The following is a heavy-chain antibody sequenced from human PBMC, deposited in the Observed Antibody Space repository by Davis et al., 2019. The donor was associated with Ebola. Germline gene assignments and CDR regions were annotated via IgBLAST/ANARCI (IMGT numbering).Heavy chain of an antibody. D-gene: IGHD2-8*01. CDR1: GYTFSNFW. J-gene: IGHJ3*02. Sequence: GESLKISCKTSGYTFSNFWIGWVRQMPGRGLELMGIVYPGDSDTRYSPSFQGRVTISADESNSTAYLQWSSLKASDTALYYCARPSTSGQGNAFNIWGQGTMVRVSS. CDR3: ARPSTSGQGNAFNI. CDR2: VYPGDSDT. V-gene: IGHV5-51*01.